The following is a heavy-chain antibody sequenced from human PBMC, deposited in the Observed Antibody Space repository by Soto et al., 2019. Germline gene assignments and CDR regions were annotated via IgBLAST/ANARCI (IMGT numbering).Heavy chain of an antibody. CDR3: ARTKEGVRPYYYYGMDV. Sequence: GESLKISCKGSGYSFTSYWISWVRQMPGKGLEWMGRIDPSDSYTNYSPSFQGHVTISADKSINTAYLQWSSLKASDTAMYYCARTKEGVRPYYYYGMDVWGQGTTVTVSS. J-gene: IGHJ6*02. CDR1: GYSFTSYW. D-gene: IGHD3-10*01. V-gene: IGHV5-10-1*01. CDR2: IDPSDSYT.